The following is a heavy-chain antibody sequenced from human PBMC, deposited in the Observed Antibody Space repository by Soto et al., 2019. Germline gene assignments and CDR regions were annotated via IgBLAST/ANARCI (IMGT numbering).Heavy chain of an antibody. Sequence: PGESLKISCKGSGYSFANYWIGWVRQMPGKGLEWMGIIYPGDSDTTYSPSFQGQVTISADRSISTAYLQWSSLKASDTAVYYCARRIVATETFDYWGQGTLVTVSS. CDR2: IYPGDSDT. CDR1: GYSFANYW. V-gene: IGHV5-51*01. J-gene: IGHJ4*02. D-gene: IGHD5-12*01. CDR3: ARRIVATETFDY.